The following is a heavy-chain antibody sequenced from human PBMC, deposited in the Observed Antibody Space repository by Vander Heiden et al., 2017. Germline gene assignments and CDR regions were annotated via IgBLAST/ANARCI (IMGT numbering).Heavy chain of an antibody. Sequence: QVQLVELGGGVVQPGRSLRPSCTASGSTFSSYAMHWVRQAPGKGLEWVAVISYDGSNKYYADSVKGRFTISRDNAKNTLYLQMNSLRAEDTAVYYCARRDGYNSSAFDIWGQGKVVGVSS. CDR1: GSTFSSYA. V-gene: IGHV3-30*01. J-gene: IGHJ3*02. D-gene: IGHD5-12*01. CDR3: ARRDGYNSSAFDI. CDR2: ISYDGSNK.